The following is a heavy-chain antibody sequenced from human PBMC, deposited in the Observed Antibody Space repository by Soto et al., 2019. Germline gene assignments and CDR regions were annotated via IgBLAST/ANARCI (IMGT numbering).Heavy chain of an antibody. CDR2: ISGSGGGT. V-gene: IGHV3-23*01. CDR1: GFTFSSYA. J-gene: IGHJ5*02. CDR3: AKPLEYSSSPRKNWFDP. D-gene: IGHD6-6*01. Sequence: PGGSLRLSCAASGFTFSSYAMSWVRQAPGKGLEWVSSISGSGGGTYYADSVKGRFTISRDNSKNTLYLQMNSLRAEDTAVYYCAKPLEYSSSPRKNWFDPWGQGTLVTVSS.